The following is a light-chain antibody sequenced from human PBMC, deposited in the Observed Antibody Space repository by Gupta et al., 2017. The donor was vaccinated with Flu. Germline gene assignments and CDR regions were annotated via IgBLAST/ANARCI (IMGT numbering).Light chain of an antibody. Sequence: NIGSNNVNWYQQVPGTAPKLLIYVNSQRPSGVPDRFSGSKSGTSASLAISGLQSEDEADYYCAAWDDSLNGHYVFGTGTKVTAL. CDR3: AAWDDSLNGHYV. V-gene: IGLV1-44*01. J-gene: IGLJ1*01. CDR2: VNS. CDR1: NIGSNN.